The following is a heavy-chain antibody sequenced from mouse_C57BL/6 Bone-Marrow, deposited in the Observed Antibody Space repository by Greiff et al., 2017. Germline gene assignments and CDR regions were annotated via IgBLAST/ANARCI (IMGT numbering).Heavy chain of an antibody. J-gene: IGHJ3*01. V-gene: IGHV1-7*01. CDR1: GYTFTSYW. D-gene: IGHD1-1*01. CDR2: INPSSGYT. CDR3: ASSHYYGFAY. Sequence: QVQLQQSGAELAKPGASVKLSCKASGYTFTSYWMHWVKQRPGQGLEWIGYINPSSGYTKYNQKFKDMATLTADKSSSTAYMQLSSLTYEDSAVYDCASSHYYGFAYWGQGTLVTVSA.